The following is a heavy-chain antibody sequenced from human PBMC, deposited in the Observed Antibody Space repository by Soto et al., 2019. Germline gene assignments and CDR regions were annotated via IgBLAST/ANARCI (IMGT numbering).Heavy chain of an antibody. CDR1: GGTFSSYA. J-gene: IGHJ6*02. CDR3: ARAGGYYYYYCMDV. D-gene: IGHD1-26*01. CDR2: IIPIFGTA. Sequence: QVQLVQSGAEVKKPGSSVKVSCKASGGTFSSYAISWVRQAPGQGLEWMGGIIPIFGTANYAQKFQGRVTITADESTSTAYMERSSLRSEDTAVYYWARAGGYYYYYCMDVWGQGTTVTVSS. V-gene: IGHV1-69*01.